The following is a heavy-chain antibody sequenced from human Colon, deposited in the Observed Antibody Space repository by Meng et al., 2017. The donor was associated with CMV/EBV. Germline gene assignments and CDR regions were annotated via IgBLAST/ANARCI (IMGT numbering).Heavy chain of an antibody. V-gene: IGHV1-2*02. CDR1: GYSFTGYY. J-gene: IGHJ4*02. CDR2: INPITGGT. Sequence: QGQLGQSGAEVRMPGASVKVSCKASGYSFTGYYIHWVRQAPGQGLEWLGVINPITGGTNYAQKFQGRVTMTRDTSMNTAYMELSRLRSDDTAVYYCASLSGGDFDYWGQGTLVTVSS. D-gene: IGHD1-26*01. CDR3: ASLSGGDFDY.